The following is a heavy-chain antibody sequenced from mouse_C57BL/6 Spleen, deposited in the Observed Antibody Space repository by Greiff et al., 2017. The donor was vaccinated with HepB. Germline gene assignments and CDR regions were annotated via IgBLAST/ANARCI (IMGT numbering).Heavy chain of an antibody. Sequence: EVKLVESGGGLVQPGGSLKLSCAASGFTFSDYGMAWVRQAPRKGPEWVAFISNLAYSIYYADTVTGRFTISRENAKNTLYLEMSSLRSEDTAMYYCARHDGFDVWGTGTTVTVSS. J-gene: IGHJ1*03. D-gene: IGHD2-3*01. V-gene: IGHV5-15*01. CDR3: ARHDGFDV. CDR2: ISNLAYSI. CDR1: GFTFSDYG.